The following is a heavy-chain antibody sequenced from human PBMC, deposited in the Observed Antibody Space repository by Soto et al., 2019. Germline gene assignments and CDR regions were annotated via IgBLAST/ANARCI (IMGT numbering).Heavy chain of an antibody. CDR3: ARGGPARPLDYYYYYGMDV. V-gene: IGHV6-1*01. J-gene: IGHJ6*02. D-gene: IGHD6-6*01. CDR1: GDSVSSNSAA. CDR2: TYYRSKWYN. Sequence: SQTLSLTCAISGDSVSSNSAAWNWIRPPPARGLQWLGTTYYRSKWYNDYAVPEKGRVTINPDTSKNQFSTQLNSVTPEDTAVNYCARGGPARPLDYYYYYGMDVWGQGTTVTVAS.